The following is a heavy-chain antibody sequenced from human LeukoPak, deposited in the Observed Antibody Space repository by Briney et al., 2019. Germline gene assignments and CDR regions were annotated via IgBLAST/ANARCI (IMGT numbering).Heavy chain of an antibody. V-gene: IGHV1-24*01. J-gene: IGHJ4*02. Sequence: ASVKVSCKLSGYTGIELSMHWVRQAPGKGLEWMGGFVPEDAETIYAQKFQGRVTMTEDTSTDTAYMELSSLTSEDTAVYYCARGKSEFDYWGQGTLVTVSS. CDR1: GYTGIELS. D-gene: IGHD3-3*01. CDR2: FVPEDAET. CDR3: ARGKSEFDY.